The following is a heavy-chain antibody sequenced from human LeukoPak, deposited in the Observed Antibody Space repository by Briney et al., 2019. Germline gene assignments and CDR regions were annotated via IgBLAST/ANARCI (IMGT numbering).Heavy chain of an antibody. CDR2: ISWNSGSI. CDR3: AKDHEKIQLGIMTD. D-gene: IGHD5-18*01. J-gene: IGHJ4*02. V-gene: IGHV3-9*03. Sequence: PGGSLRLSCAASGFTFDDYAMHWVRQAPGKGLEWVSGISWNSGSIGYADSVKGRFTISRDNAKNSLYLQMNSLRAEDMALYYCAKDHEKIQLGIMTDWGQGTLVTVSS. CDR1: GFTFDDYA.